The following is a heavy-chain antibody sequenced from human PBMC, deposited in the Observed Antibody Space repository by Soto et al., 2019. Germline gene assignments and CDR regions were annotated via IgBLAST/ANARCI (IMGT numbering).Heavy chain of an antibody. CDR1: VGPLSGYA. CDR2: IIPIFGTA. D-gene: IGHD1-1*01. J-gene: IGHJ5*02. CDR3: ERARGNCNDGPWFEP. Sequence: SVKTRSKAPVGPLSGYAITWVRQAPAQGLEWMGGIIPIFGTANYAQKFQGRVTITSDKSTSTAYMELSSLRSEYTAVYYCERARGNCNDGPWFEPWGQGTLVTVSS. V-gene: IGHV1-69*06.